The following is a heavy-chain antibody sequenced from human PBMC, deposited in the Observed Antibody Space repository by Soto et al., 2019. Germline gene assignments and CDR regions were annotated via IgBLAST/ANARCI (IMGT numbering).Heavy chain of an antibody. D-gene: IGHD6-6*01. CDR3: ARVFGSIAAHPCGFGYYYYMDV. V-gene: IGHV3-33*01. J-gene: IGHJ6*03. Sequence: QVQLVESGGGVVQPGRSLRLSCAASGFTFSSYGMHWVRQAPGKGLEWVAVIWYDRSNKYYADSVKGRFTISRDTSKNTLYLQMNSLRAENMTLYYLARVFGSIAAHPCGFGYYYYMDVWGKGTTVTVSS. CDR2: IWYDRSNK. CDR1: GFTFSSYG.